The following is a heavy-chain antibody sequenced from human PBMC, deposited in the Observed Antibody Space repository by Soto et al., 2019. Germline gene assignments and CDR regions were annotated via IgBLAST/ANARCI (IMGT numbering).Heavy chain of an antibody. CDR1: GFPLSSYA. V-gene: IGHV3-30-3*01. CDR3: ARVGSVVVITNSLDC. J-gene: IGHJ4*02. D-gene: IGHD3-22*01. CDR2: LSYDGSNK. Sequence: GGSLRLSCAASGFPLSSYALHWVRQAPGKGLERVAVLSYDGSNKYYADSVKGRFTISRDNSKNKMYLQMNSLSAEDTAVYYCARVGSVVVITNSLDCWGQGTLVTVSS.